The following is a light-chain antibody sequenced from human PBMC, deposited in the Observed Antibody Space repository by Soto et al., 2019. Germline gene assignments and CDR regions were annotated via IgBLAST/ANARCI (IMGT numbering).Light chain of an antibody. CDR1: QRVSSSY. J-gene: IGKJ4*01. V-gene: IGKV3-20*01. CDR3: QQYGSSPLT. CDR2: GAS. Sequence: ELVLTQSPGTLSLSPGERAALSCRASQRVSSSYLAWYQQKPGQAPRLLIYGASSRATGIPDRFSGSGSGTDFTLTISRLEPEDFAVYYCQQYGSSPLTFGGGTTVEIK.